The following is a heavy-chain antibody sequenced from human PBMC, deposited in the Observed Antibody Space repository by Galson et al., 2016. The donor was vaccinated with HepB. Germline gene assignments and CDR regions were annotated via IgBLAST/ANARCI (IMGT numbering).Heavy chain of an antibody. J-gene: IGHJ4*02. CDR1: GFTFSSFA. V-gene: IGHV3-23*01. D-gene: IGHD4-17*01. CDR2: ITDSGDNT. CDR3: AKSATVTDGIDD. Sequence: SLRLSCAASGFTFSSFARSWVRQAPGKGLQWVSGITDSGDNTYYADSVRGRFTISRDNSKNTLYLEMNSLRAEDTALYYCAKSATVTDGIDDWGQGTLVTVSS.